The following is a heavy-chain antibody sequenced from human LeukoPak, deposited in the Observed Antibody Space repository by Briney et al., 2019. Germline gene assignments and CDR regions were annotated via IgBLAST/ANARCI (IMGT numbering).Heavy chain of an antibody. CDR3: ARAIPGDY. J-gene: IGHJ4*02. V-gene: IGHV3-53*01. D-gene: IGHD2-2*02. CDR1: GFTVSSNY. Sequence: GGSLRLSCAASGFTVSSNYMSWVRQAPGKGLEWFSVIYSGGSTYYADSVKGRFTISRDISKNTLYLQMNSLRAEDTAVYYCARAIPGDYWGQGTLVTVSS. CDR2: IYSGGST.